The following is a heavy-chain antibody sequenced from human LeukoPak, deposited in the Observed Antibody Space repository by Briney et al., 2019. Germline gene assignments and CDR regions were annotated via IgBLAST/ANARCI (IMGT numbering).Heavy chain of an antibody. CDR2: ISYDGSNK. CDR3: ARGPETMIDDAFDI. CDR1: GFTFSSYA. Sequence: GGSLRLSCAASGFTFSSYAMHWVRQAPGKGLEWVAVISYDGSNKYYADSVKGRFTISRDNSKNMLYLQMNSLRAEDTAVYYCARGPETMIDDAFDIWGQGTMVTVSS. D-gene: IGHD3-22*01. J-gene: IGHJ3*02. V-gene: IGHV3-30*04.